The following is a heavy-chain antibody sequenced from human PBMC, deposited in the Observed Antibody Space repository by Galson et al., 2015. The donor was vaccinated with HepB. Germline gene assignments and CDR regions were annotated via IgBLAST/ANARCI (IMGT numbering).Heavy chain of an antibody. J-gene: IGHJ3*02. V-gene: IGHV3-9*01. D-gene: IGHD3-10*01. CDR3: TTGWFGELLYGYTVDAFDI. Sequence: SLRLSCEASGFTFDDYAMPWVRQAPGKGLEWVSGISWNSGSIGYADSVKGRFTISRDDSKRIAYLQLNSLKTEDTAVYYCTTGWFGELLYGYTVDAFDIWGQGTMVTVSS. CDR2: ISWNSGSI. CDR1: GFTFDDYA.